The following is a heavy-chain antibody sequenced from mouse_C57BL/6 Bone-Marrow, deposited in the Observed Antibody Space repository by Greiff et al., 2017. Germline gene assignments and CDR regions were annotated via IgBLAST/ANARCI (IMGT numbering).Heavy chain of an antibody. CDR2: FYPGSGSI. J-gene: IGHJ3*01. CDR3: ARHEEGYGYGSRWFAY. D-gene: IGHD1-1*01. V-gene: IGHV1-62-2*01. CDR1: GYTFTEYT. Sequence: QVHVKQSGAELVKPGASVKLSCKASGYTFTEYTIHWVKQRSGQGLEWIGWFYPGSGSIKYNEKFKDKATLTADKSSSTVYMELSRLTSEDSAVYFCARHEEGYGYGSRWFAYWGQGTLVTVSA.